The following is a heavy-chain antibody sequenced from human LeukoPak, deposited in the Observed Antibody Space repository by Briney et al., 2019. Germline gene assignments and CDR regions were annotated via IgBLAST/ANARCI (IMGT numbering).Heavy chain of an antibody. D-gene: IGHD6-13*01. CDR2: VKQDGSEK. CDR1: AFTFSIYW. V-gene: IGHV3-7*01. J-gene: IGHJ6*02. CDR3: ARDGRGISAAGSPYGMDV. Sequence: PGGSLRLSCAASAFTFSIYWMSSVRQAPGKGLGWVTNVKQDGSEKFYVDCVKGRFTISRANAKNSLYLQMNSLSAEDTAVYYCARDGRGISAAGSPYGMDVWGQGTTVTVSS.